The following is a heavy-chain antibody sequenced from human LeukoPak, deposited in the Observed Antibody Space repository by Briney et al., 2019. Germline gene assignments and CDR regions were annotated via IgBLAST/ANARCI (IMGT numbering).Heavy chain of an antibody. CDR1: GITFSDHY. D-gene: IGHD5-12*01. CDR2: ISSGGDSI. J-gene: IGHJ4*02. Sequence: PGGSLRLSCAASGITFSDHYMSWIRQAPGKGLEWLSYISSGGDSIYYADSVKGRFTISRDNAKNSVSLQMNSLRAEDTAVYYCARGPSGYHNTGGQGTLVTVSS. V-gene: IGHV3-11*04. CDR3: ARGPSGYHNT.